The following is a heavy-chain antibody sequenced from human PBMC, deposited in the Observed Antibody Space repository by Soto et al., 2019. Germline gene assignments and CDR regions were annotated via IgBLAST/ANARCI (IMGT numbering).Heavy chain of an antibody. CDR1: GDTFSDYY. D-gene: IGHD2-21*02. Sequence: QVQLMQSGAEVKKPGASVKVSCKASGDTFSDYYIHWVRQAPGQGLEWMGTVNPSGGHTTYSQHFLGRVTLTGDTSTSTLHMELTSLTSADTAVYYCARGGHVVVVTAALDYWGQGTLVTVSS. V-gene: IGHV1-46*01. CDR3: ARGGHVVVVTAALDY. J-gene: IGHJ4*02. CDR2: VNPSGGHT.